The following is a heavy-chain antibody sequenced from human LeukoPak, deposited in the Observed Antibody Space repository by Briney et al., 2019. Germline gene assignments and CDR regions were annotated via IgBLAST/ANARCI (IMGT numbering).Heavy chain of an antibody. CDR2: INPSGGST. D-gene: IGHD3-10*01. V-gene: IGHV1-46*01. CDR3: AREFKQSYYGSGSPRGFDP. CDR1: GYTFTSYY. Sequence: ASVKVSCKASGYTFTSYYMHWVRQAPGRGLEWMGIINPSGGSTSYAQKFQGRVTMTRDTSTSTVYMELSSLRSEDTAVYYCAREFKQSYYGSGSPRGFDPWGQGTLVTVSS. J-gene: IGHJ5*02.